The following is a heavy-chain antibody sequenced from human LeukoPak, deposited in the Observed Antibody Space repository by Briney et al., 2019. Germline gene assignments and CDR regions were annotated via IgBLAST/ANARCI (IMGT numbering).Heavy chain of an antibody. Sequence: PGRSLRLSCAASGFTFSSYAMHWVRQAPGKGLEWVAVISYDGSNKYYADSVKGRFTISRDNSKNTLYLQMNSLRAEDTAVYYCAWSSGYYVEFDYWGEGSLVTASS. V-gene: IGHV3-30-3*01. CDR1: GFTFSSYA. CDR3: AWSSGYYVEFDY. D-gene: IGHD3-22*01. J-gene: IGHJ4*02. CDR2: ISYDGSNK.